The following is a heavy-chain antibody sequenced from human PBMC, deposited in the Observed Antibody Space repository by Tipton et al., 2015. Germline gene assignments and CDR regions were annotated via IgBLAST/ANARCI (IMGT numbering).Heavy chain of an antibody. Sequence: LRLSCTVSGASGISGGYYWGWVRPPPGEGLGYIGHIYYTGSPKYNPSLTRRVFISIDTSKNQFSLELSSVTAADTAVYYCARGRSTLYSDSAGADYWGPGTLVTVSS. V-gene: IGHV4-61*08. J-gene: IGHJ4*02. CDR2: IYYTGSP. CDR3: ARGRSTLYSDSAGADY. CDR1: GASGISGGYY. D-gene: IGHD4-11*01.